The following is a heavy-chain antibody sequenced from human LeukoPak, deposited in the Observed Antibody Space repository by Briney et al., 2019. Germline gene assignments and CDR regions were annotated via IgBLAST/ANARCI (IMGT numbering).Heavy chain of an antibody. D-gene: IGHD1-26*01. J-gene: IGHJ4*02. CDR3: ARHGGTRVPLVKLYYFDY. Sequence: PSETLSLTCSVSGGSVTSSSYYWGWIRQPPGKGLEWIGSVYYTGGTNYSPSLKSRVTMSVDTSKNQFSLRLSSVTAADTAVYYWARHGGTRVPLVKLYYFDYGGQGPLVTVSS. CDR1: GGSVTSSSYY. CDR2: VYYTGGT. V-gene: IGHV4-39*01.